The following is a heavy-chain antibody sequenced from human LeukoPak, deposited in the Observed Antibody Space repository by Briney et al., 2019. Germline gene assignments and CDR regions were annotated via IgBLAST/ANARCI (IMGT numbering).Heavy chain of an antibody. CDR3: AREGGGYCSSTSCYKDAFDI. CDR1: GFTFSYYS. V-gene: IGHV3-21*01. CDR2: ISSSSSYI. Sequence: GGSLRLSCAASGFTFSYYSMNWVRQAPGKGLEWVSSISSSSSYIYYADSLKGRFTISRDNAKNSLYLQINSLRAEDTAMYYCAREGGGYCSSTSCYKDAFDIWGQGTMVTVSS. D-gene: IGHD2-2*02. J-gene: IGHJ3*02.